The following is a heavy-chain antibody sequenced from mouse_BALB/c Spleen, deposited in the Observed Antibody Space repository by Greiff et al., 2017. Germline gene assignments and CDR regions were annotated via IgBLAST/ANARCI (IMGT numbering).Heavy chain of an antibody. V-gene: IGHV6-6*02. CDR1: GFTFSNYW. D-gene: IGHD2-4*01. CDR3: TRLYDYTWFAY. CDR2: IRLKSNNYAT. Sequence: EVQLQESGGGLVQPGGSMKLSCVASGFTFSNYWMNWVRQSPEKGLEWVAEIRLKSNNYATHYAESVKGRFTISRDDSKSSVYLQMNNLRAEDTGIYYCTRLYDYTWFAYWGQGTLVTVSA. J-gene: IGHJ3*01.